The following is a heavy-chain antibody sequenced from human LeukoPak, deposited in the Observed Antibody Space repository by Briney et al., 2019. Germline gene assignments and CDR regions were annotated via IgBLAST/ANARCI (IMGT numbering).Heavy chain of an antibody. CDR3: ARGGGYSYGSNDY. D-gene: IGHD5-18*01. CDR1: GFTFRTYG. V-gene: IGHV3-30*02. Sequence: GGSLRLSCTSSGFTFRTYGMHWVRQAPGKGLEWVTFIGYDGSKTDYIDSVKGRFTISRDNSKNTLYLQMNSLRAEDTAVYYCARGGGYSYGSNDYWGQGTLVTVSS. CDR2: IGYDGSKT. J-gene: IGHJ4*02.